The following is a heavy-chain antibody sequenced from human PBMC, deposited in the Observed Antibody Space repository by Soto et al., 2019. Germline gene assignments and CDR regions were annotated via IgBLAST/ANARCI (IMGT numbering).Heavy chain of an antibody. CDR2: ISYDGSNK. J-gene: IGHJ4*02. CDR3: AKDPLDY. CDR1: GFPFSSYG. V-gene: IGHV3-30*18. Sequence: QVQLVESGGGVVQPGRSLRLSCAASGFPFSSYGMHWVRQAPGKGLEWVAVISYDGSNKYYADSVKGRFTISRDNSKNTLYLQMNSLRAEDTAVYYCAKDPLDYWGQGTLVTVSS.